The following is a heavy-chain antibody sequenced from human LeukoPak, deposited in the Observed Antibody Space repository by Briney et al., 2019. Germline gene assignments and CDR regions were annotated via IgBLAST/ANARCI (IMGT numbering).Heavy chain of an antibody. V-gene: IGHV4-38-2*01. D-gene: IGHD1-1*01. J-gene: IGHJ2*01. CDR3: VRVILSKLERRTPYLYFDL. CDR1: GYSYYH. Sequence: SETLSLTCDVSGYSYYHWGWVRQPPGKGLEWIGTLMNTVSALYNPSPQRRGTMSLDTSTDQFSLNLKSVTAADTAVYYCVRVILSKLERRTPYLYFDLWGRGTLVTVSS. CDR2: LMNTVSA.